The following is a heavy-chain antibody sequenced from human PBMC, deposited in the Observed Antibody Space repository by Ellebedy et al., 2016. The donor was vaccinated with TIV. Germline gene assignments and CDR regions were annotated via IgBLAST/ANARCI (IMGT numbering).Heavy chain of an antibody. CDR1: GGSISSYY. CDR2: IYYSGST. Sequence: SETLSLXCTVSGGSISSYYWSWIRQPPGKGLEWIGYIYYSGSTNYNPSLKSRVTISVDTSKNQFSLKLSSVTAADTAVYYCARSRWIAAAGYYYYGMDVWGQGTTVTVSS. J-gene: IGHJ6*02. CDR3: ARSRWIAAAGYYYYGMDV. D-gene: IGHD6-13*01. V-gene: IGHV4-59*12.